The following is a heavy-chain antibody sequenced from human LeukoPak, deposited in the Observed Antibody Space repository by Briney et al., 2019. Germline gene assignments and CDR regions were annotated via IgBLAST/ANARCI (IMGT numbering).Heavy chain of an antibody. D-gene: IGHD3-16*01. J-gene: IGHJ4*02. CDR2: ISGSGGST. CDR1: GFTFSSYA. V-gene: IGHV3-23*01. Sequence: PGGSLRLSCAASGFTFSSYAMSWVRQAPGKGLEWVSAISGSGGSTYYADSVKGRFTISRDNSKNTLYLQMNSLRAEDTAVYYCAKEGVWGSQTAGTFDYWGQGTLVTVSS. CDR3: AKEGVWGSQTAGTFDY.